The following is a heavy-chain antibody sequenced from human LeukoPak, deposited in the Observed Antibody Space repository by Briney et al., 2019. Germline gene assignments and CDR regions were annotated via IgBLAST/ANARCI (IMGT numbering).Heavy chain of an antibody. D-gene: IGHD1/OR15-1a*01. Sequence: GGSLRLSCAASGFTFGSYAMHWVRQAPGKGLEWVAVISYDGSNKYYADSVKGRFTISRDNSKNTLYLQMNSLRAEDTAVYYCASEGSHGITGTYTDYWGQGTLVTVSS. CDR1: GFTFGSYA. J-gene: IGHJ4*02. CDR3: ASEGSHGITGTYTDY. CDR2: ISYDGSNK. V-gene: IGHV3-30*01.